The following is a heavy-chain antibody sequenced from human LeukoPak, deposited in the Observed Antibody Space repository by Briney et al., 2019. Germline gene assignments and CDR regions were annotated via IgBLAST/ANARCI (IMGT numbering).Heavy chain of an antibody. V-gene: IGHV1-2*02. Sequence: GASVKVSCKASGYTFTCYYMHWVRQAPGQGLEWMGWINPNSGGTNYAQKFQGRVTMTRDTSISTAYMELSRLRSDDTAVYYCARRVPAGIGAFDIWGQGTMVTVSS. CDR2: INPNSGGT. CDR3: ARRVPAGIGAFDI. J-gene: IGHJ3*02. CDR1: GYTFTCYY. D-gene: IGHD2-2*02.